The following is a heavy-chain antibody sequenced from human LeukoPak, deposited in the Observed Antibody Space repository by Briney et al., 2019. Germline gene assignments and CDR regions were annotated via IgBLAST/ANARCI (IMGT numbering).Heavy chain of an antibody. CDR2: ISGIGGST. J-gene: IGHJ4*02. V-gene: IGHV3-23*01. CDR3: AKRGVAIRVILVGFHKEAYYFDS. D-gene: IGHD3-22*01. CDR1: GITLSNYG. Sequence: GGSLRLSCAVSGITLSNYGMSWVRQAPGKGLEWVAGISGIGGSTNYADSVKGRFTISRDNPKNTLHLQMNSLRAEDTAVYFCAKRGVAIRVILVGFHKEAYYFDSWGQGALVTVSS.